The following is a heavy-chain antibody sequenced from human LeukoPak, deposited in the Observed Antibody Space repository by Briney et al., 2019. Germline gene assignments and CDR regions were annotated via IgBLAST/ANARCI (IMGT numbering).Heavy chain of an antibody. CDR1: GGTFSSYA. CDR3: ARLYYYGSGRENFDY. J-gene: IGHJ4*02. D-gene: IGHD3-10*01. CDR2: IIPILGIA. Sequence: GSSVKVSCKASGGTFSSYATSWVRQAPGQGLEWMGRIIPILGIANYAQKFQGRVTITADKSTSTAYMELSSLRSEDTAVYYCARLYYYGSGRENFDYWGQGTLVTVSS. V-gene: IGHV1-69*04.